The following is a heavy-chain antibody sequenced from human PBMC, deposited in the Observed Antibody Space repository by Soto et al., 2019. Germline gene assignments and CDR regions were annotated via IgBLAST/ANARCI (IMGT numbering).Heavy chain of an antibody. D-gene: IGHD3-22*01. CDR3: ARDYFDGSDYTTNWFDP. Sequence: SETLSLTCSVSGDSISNSRFYWAWIRQPPGEGLEWIGSIYHTGNAYYNPSLKSRVTIFVDTSKNQFSLKLTPVTAADTALYYCARDYFDGSDYTTNWFDPWGQGTLVTVSS. J-gene: IGHJ5*02. CDR2: IYHTGNA. V-gene: IGHV4-39*01. CDR1: GDSISNSRFY.